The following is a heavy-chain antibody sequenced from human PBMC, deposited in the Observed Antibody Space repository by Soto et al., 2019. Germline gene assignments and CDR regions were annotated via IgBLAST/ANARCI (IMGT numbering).Heavy chain of an antibody. CDR2: IKSKTDGGTT. CDR3: IYYYDSSTYFHVDY. D-gene: IGHD3-22*01. J-gene: IGHJ4*02. Sequence: GGSLRLSCAASGFTFSNAWIHWVRQAPGKGLEWVGRIKSKTDGGTTDHAAPVKGRFTISRDDSKNTAYLQMNSLKSEDSAVYYCIYYYDSSTYFHVDYWGQGTLVTVSS. CDR1: GFTFSNAW. V-gene: IGHV3-15*01.